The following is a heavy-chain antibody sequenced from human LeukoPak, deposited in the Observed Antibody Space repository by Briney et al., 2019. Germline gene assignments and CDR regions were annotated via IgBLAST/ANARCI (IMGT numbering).Heavy chain of an antibody. D-gene: IGHD1-14*01. CDR2: IYHSGST. CDR3: ARLTPHTVKKKTTAKPPMAPDY. J-gene: IGHJ4*02. CDR1: GGSISSSSYY. V-gene: IGHV4-39*01. Sequence: PSETLSLTCTVSGGSISSSSYYWGWIRQPPGKGLEWIGSIYHSGSTYYNPSLKSRVTISVDTSKNQFSLKLSSVTAADTAVYYCARLTPHTVKKKTTAKPPMAPDYWGQGTLVTVSS.